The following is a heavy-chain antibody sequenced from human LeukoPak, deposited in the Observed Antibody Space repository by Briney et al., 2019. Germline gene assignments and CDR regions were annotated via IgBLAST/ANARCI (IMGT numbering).Heavy chain of an antibody. CDR3: ARITYSSGHYYYYYYMDV. D-gene: IGHD6-19*01. J-gene: IGHJ6*03. CDR2: IYYSGST. Sequence: SETLSLTCIVSGGSISSSSYYWGWIRQPPGKGLEWIGSIYYSGSTYYNPSLKSRVTISVDTSKNQFSLKLSSVTAADTAVYYCARITYSSGHYYYYYYMDVWGKGTTVTVSS. CDR1: GGSISSSSYY. V-gene: IGHV4-39*07.